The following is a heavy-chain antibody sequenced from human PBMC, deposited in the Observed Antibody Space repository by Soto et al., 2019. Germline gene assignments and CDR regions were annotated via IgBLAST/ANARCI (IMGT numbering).Heavy chain of an antibody. Sequence: GSLRLSCVASGFTISGLWMHWVRRAPEKGLVWVSRINSDGSRTSYGDSVKGRFTISRDNSKNTLYLQMNSLRAEDTAVYYCAKASGAYSSGWYPWFDPWGQGTLVTVSS. V-gene: IGHV3-74*01. D-gene: IGHD6-19*01. J-gene: IGHJ5*02. CDR2: INSDGSRT. CDR3: AKASGAYSSGWYPWFDP. CDR1: GFTISGLW.